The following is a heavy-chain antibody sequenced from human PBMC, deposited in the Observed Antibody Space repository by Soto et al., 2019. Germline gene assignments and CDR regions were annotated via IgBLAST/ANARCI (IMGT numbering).Heavy chain of an antibody. J-gene: IGHJ6*02. V-gene: IGHV1-69*10. CDR1: GDNFKRNV. Sequence: SVKVSCKTSGDNFKRNVFTCVLQAPGQGLEWMGGTIPALGKTHYIEKFQGRVTITVDDATRTVYMEVRDLTSEDTAIYYCARGPFRPSAMDVWGQGTTVTVSS. CDR2: TIPALGKT. CDR3: ARGPFRPSAMDV. D-gene: IGHD3-10*01.